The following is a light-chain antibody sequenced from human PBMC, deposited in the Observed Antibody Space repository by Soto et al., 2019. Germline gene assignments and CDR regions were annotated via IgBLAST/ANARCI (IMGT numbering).Light chain of an antibody. V-gene: IGKV1-39*01. J-gene: IGKJ2*01. CDR2: AAF. Sequence: DIQMTQSPSSLSASVGDRVTITCRASQRTDSYLNWYQQKPGKAPKLLIYAAFRLQSGVPSMFTGSGSGADFTLTISSLQPEDFATYYCQQSYSAPFTFGQGTKLEIK. CDR1: QRTDSY. CDR3: QQSYSAPFT.